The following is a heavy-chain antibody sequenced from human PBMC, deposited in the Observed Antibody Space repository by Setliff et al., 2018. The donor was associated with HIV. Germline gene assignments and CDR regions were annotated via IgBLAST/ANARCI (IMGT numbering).Heavy chain of an antibody. CDR1: EYTFTDYA. D-gene: IGHD5-12*01. J-gene: IGHJ4*02. CDR2: INGGNGNT. CDR3: ARGLIVATIKGDY. Sequence: ASVKVSCKASEYTFTDYAMHWVRQAPGQRLEWMGWINGGNGNTKYSEKFQGRVTMTTDTSTSTAYMELRSLRSDDTAVYYCARGLIVATIKGDYWGQGTLVTVSS. V-gene: IGHV1-3*01.